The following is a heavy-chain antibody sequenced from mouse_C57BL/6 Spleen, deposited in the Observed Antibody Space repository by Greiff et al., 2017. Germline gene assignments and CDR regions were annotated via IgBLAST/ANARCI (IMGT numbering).Heavy chain of an antibody. V-gene: IGHV1-82*01. D-gene: IGHD3-3*01. Sequence: VQLQQSGPELVKPGASVKISCKASGYAFSSYWMNWVKQRPGKGLEWIGRIYPGDGDTNYNGKFKGQATLTADKSSSTAYMQLSSLTSEDSAVYCCARGGWDSSMDYRGQGASVTVST. CDR2: IYPGDGDT. CDR3: ARGGWDSSMDY. CDR1: GYAFSSYW. J-gene: IGHJ4*01.